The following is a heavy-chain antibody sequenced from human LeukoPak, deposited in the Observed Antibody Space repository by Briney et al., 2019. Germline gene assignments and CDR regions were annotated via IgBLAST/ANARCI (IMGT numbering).Heavy chain of an antibody. V-gene: IGHV4-61*05. CDR1: GGSISSSSYY. CDR3: ARVRGVLTPGYCDMDV. Sequence: SETLSLTCTVSGGSISSSSYYWGWIRQPPGKGLEWIVYIYYSGSTNYHPSLKSRVTISVDTSKNQFSLKLSSVTAADTAVYYCARVRGVLTPGYCDMDVWGQGTMVTVSS. CDR2: IYYSGST. D-gene: IGHD3-10*01. J-gene: IGHJ6*03.